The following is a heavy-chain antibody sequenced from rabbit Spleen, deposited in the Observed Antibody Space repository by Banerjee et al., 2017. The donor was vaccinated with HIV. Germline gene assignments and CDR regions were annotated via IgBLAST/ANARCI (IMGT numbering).Heavy chain of an antibody. V-gene: IGHV1S45*01. CDR2: IDACSSSFT. Sequence: QEQLEESGGGLVKPEGALTLTGTASGVSFSSSGYMCWVRQAPGKGLEWIACIDACSSSFTYFAPWAKGRFPISKTSSTTVTLQMPRLTAADTATYFCARDTSSSFSSYGMDLWGQGTLVTVS. J-gene: IGHJ3*01. CDR3: ARDTSSSFSSYGMDL. CDR1: GVSFSSSGY. D-gene: IGHD1-1*01.